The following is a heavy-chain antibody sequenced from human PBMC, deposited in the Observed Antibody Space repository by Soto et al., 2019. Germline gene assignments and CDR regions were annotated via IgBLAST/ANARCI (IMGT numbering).Heavy chain of an antibody. CDR3: ARDQCFGGGRSCYDFDF. CDR2: ISNDGRGK. D-gene: IGHD2-15*01. J-gene: IGHJ4*02. Sequence: QVQLVESGGGVVQPGRSLRLSCAASGFTFTTYAIHWVRQAPGKGLEWVAVISNDGRGKYYADSVKGRFTISRDNSKNTLYLQMNSLRSDDTALYYCARDQCFGGGRSCYDFDFWGQGTLVTVSS. V-gene: IGHV3-30*04. CDR1: GFTFTTYA.